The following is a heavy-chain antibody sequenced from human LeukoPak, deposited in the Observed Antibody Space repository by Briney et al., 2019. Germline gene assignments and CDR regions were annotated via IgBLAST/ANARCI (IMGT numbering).Heavy chain of an antibody. CDR3: ARRRRGYYDSSGYYIN. CDR1: GGSISGYY. CDR2: IYSSGGT. Sequence: SETLSLTCSVSGGSISGYYWSWIRQPPGKGLEWIGYIYSSGGTNYNPSLKSRVTISVDKSKNQFSLKLSSVTAADTAVYYCARRRRGYYDSSGYYINWGQGTLVTVSS. V-gene: IGHV4-59*12. D-gene: IGHD3-22*01. J-gene: IGHJ4*02.